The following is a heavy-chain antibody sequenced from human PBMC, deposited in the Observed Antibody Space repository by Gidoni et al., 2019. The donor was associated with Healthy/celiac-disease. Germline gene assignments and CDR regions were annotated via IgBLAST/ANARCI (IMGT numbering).Heavy chain of an antibody. CDR1: GYSFTGYY. CDR3: AGDVEVWQWLVQRHFDY. D-gene: IGHD6-19*01. J-gene: IGHJ4*02. CDR2: INPNSGGT. V-gene: IGHV1-2*02. Sequence: QVQLVQSGAEVKKPGAPVKVSCKASGYSFTGYYMHWVRPAPGQGLEWMGWINPNSGGTNYAQKFQGRVTMTRDTSISTAYMELSRLISDDTAVYYCAGDVEVWQWLVQRHFDYWGQGTLVTVSS.